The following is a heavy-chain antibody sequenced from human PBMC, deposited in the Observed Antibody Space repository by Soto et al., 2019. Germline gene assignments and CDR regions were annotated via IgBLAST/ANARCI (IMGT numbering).Heavy chain of an antibody. D-gene: IGHD2-15*01. CDR2: VHYSGST. J-gene: IGHJ5*01. CDR3: TTLHRYCSGGICFLSDS. V-gene: IGHV4-59*08. CDR1: GGSISPYY. Sequence: QVQLQESGPGLVKPSETLSLTCTVSGGSISPYYWSWIRQPPGKGLELIGYVHYSGSTSYNPSLKRRVTMSLDLSRNQFSLKLSSLTAADKDVYHCTTLHRYCSGGICFLSDSWGQGTLVTVSS.